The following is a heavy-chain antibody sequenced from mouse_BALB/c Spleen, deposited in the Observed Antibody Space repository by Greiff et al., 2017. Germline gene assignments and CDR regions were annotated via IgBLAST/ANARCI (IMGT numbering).Heavy chain of an antibody. J-gene: IGHJ4*01. Sequence: EVQLVESGGGLVQPGGSLRLSCATSGFTFTDYYMSWVRQTPGKALEWLGFIRNKANGYTTEYSASVKGRFTISRDNTQSILYLQMNTLRAEDSATYYCARLLDRAMDYGGQGTSVTVSS. CDR3: ARLLDRAMDY. CDR1: GFTFTDYY. V-gene: IGHV7-3*02. CDR2: IRNKANGYTT. D-gene: IGHD1-1*01.